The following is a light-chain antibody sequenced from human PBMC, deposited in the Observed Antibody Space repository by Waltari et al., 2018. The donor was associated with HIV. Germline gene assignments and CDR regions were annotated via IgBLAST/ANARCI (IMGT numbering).Light chain of an antibody. CDR2: GKN. CDR1: GLRSYY. V-gene: IGLV3-19*01. Sequence: SSELTQDPAVSVALGRTVSITCQGDGLRSYYASWYQQKPGKAPILVIYGKNNRPTGIPERFSGSNSGNTASLTITGAQAEDEADYYCNFRDNSGNYVVFGGGTRLTVL. CDR3: NFRDNSGNYVV. J-gene: IGLJ2*01.